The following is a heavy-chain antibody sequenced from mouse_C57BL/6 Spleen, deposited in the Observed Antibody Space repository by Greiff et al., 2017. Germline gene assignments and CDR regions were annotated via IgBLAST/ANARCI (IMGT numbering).Heavy chain of an antibody. D-gene: IGHD1-1*01. CDR2: ISSGGSYT. CDR1: GFTFRSYG. Sequence: EVQLVESGGDLVKPGGSLKLSCAASGFTFRSYGMSWVRQTPDKRLEWVATISSGGSYTYSPDSVKGRFTISRDNAKNTLYLQMSSLKSEDTAMYYCARQLFITSSCYFDVWGTGTTVTVSS. CDR3: ARQLFITSSCYFDV. V-gene: IGHV5-6*01. J-gene: IGHJ1*03.